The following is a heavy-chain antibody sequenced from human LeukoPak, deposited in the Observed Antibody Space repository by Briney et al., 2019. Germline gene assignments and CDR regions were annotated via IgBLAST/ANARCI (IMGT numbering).Heavy chain of an antibody. D-gene: IGHD2-21*02. Sequence: PGGSLRLSCAASGFTVSSNYMSWVRQAPGKGLEWVSVIYSGGSTYYADSMKGRFTISRHNSKNTLYLQMNSLRAEDTAVYYCARDAYCGGDCHYFDYWGQGTLVTVSS. CDR1: GFTVSSNY. J-gene: IGHJ4*02. CDR2: IYSGGST. V-gene: IGHV3-53*04. CDR3: ARDAYCGGDCHYFDY.